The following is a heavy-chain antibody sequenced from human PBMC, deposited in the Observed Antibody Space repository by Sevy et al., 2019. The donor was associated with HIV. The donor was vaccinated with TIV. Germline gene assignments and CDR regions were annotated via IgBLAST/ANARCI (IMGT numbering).Heavy chain of an antibody. V-gene: IGHV3-23*01. J-gene: IGHJ4*02. CDR2: ISGSGGSGDKT. Sequence: GGSLRLSCAASGFTFSSYAMNWVRQAPGKGLEWVSGISGSGGSGDKTNYADSVKGRFTISRYDSKNSVYLQLNSLRAEDTAIYYCARKYDSSGYFDYWGQGTLVTVSS. CDR1: GFTFSSYA. D-gene: IGHD3-22*01. CDR3: ARKYDSSGYFDY.